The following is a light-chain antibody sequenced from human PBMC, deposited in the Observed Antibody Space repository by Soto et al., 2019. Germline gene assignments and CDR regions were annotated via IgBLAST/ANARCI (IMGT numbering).Light chain of an antibody. V-gene: IGKV2-28*01. CDR3: MQALQTQYT. J-gene: IGKJ2*01. CDR1: QSLLHSNGYNY. CDR2: LGS. Sequence: IVMTQSPLSLPVTPGEPASISCRSSQSLLHSNGYNYLDWYLQKPGQSPQLLIYLGSNRASGVPDRFSGSGSGTDFTLKISRVEAEDVGVYYCMQALQTQYTFGQGPK.